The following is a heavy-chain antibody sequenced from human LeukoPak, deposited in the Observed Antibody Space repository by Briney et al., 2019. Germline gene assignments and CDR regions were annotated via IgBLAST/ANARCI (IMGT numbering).Heavy chain of an antibody. J-gene: IGHJ4*02. CDR1: GFTFCSYS. CDR2: ISSSSSYI. CDR3: ARGLRGQRAYYFDY. V-gene: IGHV3-21*01. Sequence: GGSLRLSCAASGFTFCSYSMNWVRQAPGKGLEWVSSISSSSSYIYYADSVKGRFTISRDNAKNSLYLQMNSLRAEDTAVYYCARGLRGQRAYYFDYWGQGTLVTVSS.